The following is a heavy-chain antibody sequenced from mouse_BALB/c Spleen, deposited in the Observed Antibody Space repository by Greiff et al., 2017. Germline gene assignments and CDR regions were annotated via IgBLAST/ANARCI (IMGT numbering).Heavy chain of an antibody. V-gene: IGHV5-17*02. Sequence: EVQVVESGGGLVQPGGSRKLSCAASGFTFSSFGMHWVRQAPEKGLEWVAYISSGSSTIYYADTVKGRFTISRDNPKNTLFLQMTSLRSEDTAMYYCARSRGGFDYWGQGTTLTVSS. J-gene: IGHJ2*01. CDR2: ISSGSSTI. CDR1: GFTFSSFG. CDR3: ARSRGGFDY.